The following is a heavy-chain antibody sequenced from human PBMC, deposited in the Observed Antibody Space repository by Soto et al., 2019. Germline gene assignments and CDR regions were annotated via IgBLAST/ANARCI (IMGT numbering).Heavy chain of an antibody. CDR2: IYYSGST. D-gene: IGHD5-12*01. J-gene: IGHJ4*02. CDR1: GGGSRTSSDS. Sequence: SESRSLTWPAAGGGSRTSSDSWGWIRQPPGKGLEWIGSIYYSGSTYYNPSLKSRVTISVDTSKNQFSLKLSSVTAADTAVYYCATPGVATMDFDYWGQGTLVT. V-gene: IGHV4-39*01. CDR3: ATPGVATMDFDY.